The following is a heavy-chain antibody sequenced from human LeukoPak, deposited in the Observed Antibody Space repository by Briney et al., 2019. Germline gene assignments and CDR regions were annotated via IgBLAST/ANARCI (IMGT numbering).Heavy chain of an antibody. Sequence: GGSLRLSCAASRFTFSSYWMHWVRQAPGKGLVWVSRINSDGSSTSYADSVKGRFTISRDNSKNTLYLQMNSLRAEDTAVYYCAREDRRGSSEYFQHWGQGTLVTVSS. CDR1: RFTFSSYW. D-gene: IGHD2-15*01. V-gene: IGHV3-74*01. CDR3: AREDRRGSSEYFQH. J-gene: IGHJ1*01. CDR2: INSDGSST.